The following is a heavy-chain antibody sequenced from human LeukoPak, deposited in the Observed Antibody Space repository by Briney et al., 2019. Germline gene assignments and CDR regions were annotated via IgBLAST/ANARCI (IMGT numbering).Heavy chain of an antibody. Sequence: GGSLRLSCAASGFTFSSYSMNWVRQAPGKGLEWVSSISSSSSYIYYADSVKGRFTISRDNAKNSLYLQMNSLRAEDTAVYYCARDRVVVVAATFGYYYYYMDVWGKGTTVTVSS. V-gene: IGHV3-21*01. J-gene: IGHJ6*03. CDR3: ARDRVVVVAATFGYYYYYMDV. D-gene: IGHD2-15*01. CDR1: GFTFSSYS. CDR2: ISSSSSYI.